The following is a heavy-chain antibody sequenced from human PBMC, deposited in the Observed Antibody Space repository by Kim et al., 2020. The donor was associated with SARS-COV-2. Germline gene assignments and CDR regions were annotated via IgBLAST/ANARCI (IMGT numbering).Heavy chain of an antibody. CDR1: GFTFSSYG. CDR2: IWYDGSNK. J-gene: IGHJ6*02. CDR3: AKDNLEQYYGMDV. V-gene: IGHV3-33*06. D-gene: IGHD1-1*01. Sequence: GGSLRLSCAASGFTFSSYGMHWVRQAPGKGLEWVAVIWYDGSNKYYADSVKGRFTISRDNSKNTLYLQMNSLRAEDTAVYYCAKDNLEQYYGMDVWGQGTTVTVSS.